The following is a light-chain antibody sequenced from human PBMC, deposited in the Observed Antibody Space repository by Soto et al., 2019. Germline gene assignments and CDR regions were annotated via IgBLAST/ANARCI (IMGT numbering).Light chain of an antibody. CDR1: QDIRGA. CDR3: QQFNSYPIT. Sequence: IPVTQSPSSLSASVGDRVTITCRASQDIRGALAWYQQKPGKPPRLLIYDVSTLESGVPSRFSGSSSGTEFTLTISSLQSEDFGTYLCQQFNSYPITFGHGTRLEIK. CDR2: DVS. V-gene: IGKV1-13*02. J-gene: IGKJ5*01.